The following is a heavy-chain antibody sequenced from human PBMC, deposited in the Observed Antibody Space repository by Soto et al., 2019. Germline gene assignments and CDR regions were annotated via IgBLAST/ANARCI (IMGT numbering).Heavy chain of an antibody. CDR2: INPNSGGT. J-gene: IGHJ5*02. V-gene: IGHV1-2*02. Sequence: QVQLVQSGAEVKKPGASVKVSCKASRYTFTGYYMHWVRQAPGQGLEWMGWINPNSGGTNYAQKFQGRVTMTRDTSISTAYMELSRLRSDDTAVYYCAREHCSGGSCYRWFDPWGQGTLVTVSS. CDR3: AREHCSGGSCYRWFDP. CDR1: RYTFTGYY. D-gene: IGHD2-15*01.